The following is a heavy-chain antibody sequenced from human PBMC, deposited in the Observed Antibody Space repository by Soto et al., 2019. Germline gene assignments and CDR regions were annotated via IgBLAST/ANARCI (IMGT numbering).Heavy chain of an antibody. V-gene: IGHV1-2*04. CDR3: ARDNPGHPGLY. CDR1: GYTFTGYY. Sequence: ASVKVSCKASGYTFTGYYMHWVRQAPGQGLEWMGWINPNSGGTNYAQKFQGWVTMTRDTSISTAYMELRSLRSDDTAVYYCARDNPGHPGLYWGQGTLVTVSS. J-gene: IGHJ4*02. CDR2: INPNSGGT.